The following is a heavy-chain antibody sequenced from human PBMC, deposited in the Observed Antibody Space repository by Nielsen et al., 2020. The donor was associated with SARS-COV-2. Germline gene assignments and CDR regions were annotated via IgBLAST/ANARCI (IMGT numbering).Heavy chain of an antibody. CDR2: IYPGDSDT. CDR1: AYSFTSYW. D-gene: IGHD6-13*01. CDR3: ARQGSSYYYGMDV. V-gene: IGHV5-51*01. Sequence: KVSCTGSAYSFTSYWIGWVRQMPGKGLEWMGIIYPGDSDTRYSPSFQGQVTISADKSISTAYLQWSSLKASDTAMYYCARQGSSYYYGMDVWGQATTVTVSS. J-gene: IGHJ6*02.